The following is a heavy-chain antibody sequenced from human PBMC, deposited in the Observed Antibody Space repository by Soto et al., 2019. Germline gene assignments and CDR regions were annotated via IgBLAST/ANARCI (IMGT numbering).Heavy chain of an antibody. V-gene: IGHV4-59*01. D-gene: IGHD3-9*01. J-gene: IGHJ5*02. CDR2: VYYSGST. CDR1: GGSISNYY. Sequence: AETLSLTCTVSGGSISNYYWTWVRLPPGKGLEWIVYVYYSGSTNYNPSLESRVTISIDASKNQFSLKMKSVTAADTAVYYCVRDYLLTGFDPWGQGALVTVSS. CDR3: VRDYLLTGFDP.